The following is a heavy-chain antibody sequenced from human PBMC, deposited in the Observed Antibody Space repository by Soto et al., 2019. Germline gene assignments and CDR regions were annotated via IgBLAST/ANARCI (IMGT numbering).Heavy chain of an antibody. V-gene: IGHV3-30-3*01. CDR3: ARGGETVGATGSDAFDI. D-gene: IGHD1-26*01. CDR2: ISYDGSNK. J-gene: IGHJ3*02. Sequence: QVQLVESGGGVVQPGRSLRLSCAASGFTFSSYAMHWVRQAPGKGLEWVAVISYDGSNKYYADSVKGRFTISRDNSKNTLYLQMNSLRAEDTAVYYCARGGETVGATGSDAFDIWGQGTMVTVSS. CDR1: GFTFSSYA.